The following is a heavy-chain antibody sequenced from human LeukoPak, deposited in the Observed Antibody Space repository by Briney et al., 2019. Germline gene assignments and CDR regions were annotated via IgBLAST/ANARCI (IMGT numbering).Heavy chain of an antibody. D-gene: IGHD6-13*01. J-gene: IGHJ5*02. CDR2: INHSGST. V-gene: IGHV4-34*01. CDR1: GGSFSGYY. Sequence: SETPSLTCAVYGGSFSGYYWSWIRQPPGKGLEWIGEINHSGSTNYNPSLKSRVTISVDTSKNQFSLKLSSVTAADTAVYYCATGIAAADNWFDPWGQGTLVTVSS. CDR3: ATGIAAADNWFDP.